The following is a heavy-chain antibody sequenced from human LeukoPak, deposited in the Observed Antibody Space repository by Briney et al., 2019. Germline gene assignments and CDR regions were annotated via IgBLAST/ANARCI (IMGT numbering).Heavy chain of an antibody. V-gene: IGHV4-39*01. CDR1: GGSISSSSYY. CDR2: IYYSGST. Sequence: PSETLSLTCTVSGGSISSSSYYWGWIRQPPGKGLEWIGSIYYSGSTYYNPSLKSRVTISVDTSKNQFSLKLSSVTAADTAVYYCAQKQLWLGAFDYWGQGTLVTVSS. J-gene: IGHJ4*02. D-gene: IGHD5-18*01. CDR3: AQKQLWLGAFDY.